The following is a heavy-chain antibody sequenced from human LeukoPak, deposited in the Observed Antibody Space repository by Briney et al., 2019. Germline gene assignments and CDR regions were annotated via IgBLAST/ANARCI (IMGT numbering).Heavy chain of an antibody. CDR1: GFTFSSYE. Sequence: GGSLRLSCAASGFTFSSYEMNWVRQAPGKGLEWVSYISSSGSTIYYADSVKGRFTISRDNAKNSLYLQMNSLRAEDTAVYYCARVPSDIVVVVAARGRSDFDHWGQGTLVTVSS. CDR2: ISSSGSTI. D-gene: IGHD2-15*01. V-gene: IGHV3-48*03. CDR3: ARVPSDIVVVVAARGRSDFDH. J-gene: IGHJ4*02.